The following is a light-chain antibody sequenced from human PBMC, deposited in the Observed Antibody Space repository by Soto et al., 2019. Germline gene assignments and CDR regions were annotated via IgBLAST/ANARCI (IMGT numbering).Light chain of an antibody. Sequence: IQMTQSPSSLSASVGDKVTITCQASQDIRHYLNWYQHKPGEAPKLLIYDASNLETGVPSRFSGGGSGTHFTLTISALQPEDFSTYSCQQYDGLPLTCGGGTRVESK. V-gene: IGKV1-33*01. CDR1: QDIRHY. CDR3: QQYDGLPLT. J-gene: IGKJ4*01. CDR2: DAS.